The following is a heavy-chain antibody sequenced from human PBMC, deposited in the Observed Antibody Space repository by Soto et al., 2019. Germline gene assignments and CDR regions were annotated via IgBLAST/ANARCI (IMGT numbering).Heavy chain of an antibody. J-gene: IGHJ2*01. D-gene: IGHD3-3*01. CDR3: AKDASSGITSFDS. CDR2: VSGSAGST. Sequence: EMQLLECGGGLVQPGGSLRLSCAASGFTFSSYAMSWVRQAPGKGLEWVSVVSGSAGSTYYADSVKGRFTISRDNSKNTLYLQMNSLRAEDTAVYYCAKDASSGITSFDSWGRGTVVTVSS. V-gene: IGHV3-23*01. CDR1: GFTFSSYA.